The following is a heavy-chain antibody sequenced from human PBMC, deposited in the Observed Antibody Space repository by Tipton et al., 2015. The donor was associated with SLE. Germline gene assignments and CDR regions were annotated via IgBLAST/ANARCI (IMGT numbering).Heavy chain of an antibody. CDR2: ISSCSNFI. Sequence: SLRLSCAASGFTFSHYRLAWVRQAPGKGLEWISSISSCSNFIYYADSLKGRFTISRDNAKNSLYLQMNSLRTEDTALYYCAKAGHYDTSGYFPNVCESWGQGTMVIVSS. D-gene: IGHD3-22*01. V-gene: IGHV3-21*04. J-gene: IGHJ3*01. CDR1: GFTFSHYR. CDR3: AKAGHYDTSGYFPNVCES.